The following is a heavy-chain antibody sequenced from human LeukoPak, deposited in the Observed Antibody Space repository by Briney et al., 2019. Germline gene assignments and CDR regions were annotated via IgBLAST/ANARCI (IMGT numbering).Heavy chain of an antibody. CDR1: GGSISSYY. J-gene: IGHJ4*02. V-gene: IGHV4-4*08. Sequence: SETLSLTCTVSGGSISSYYWSWIRQPPGKGLEWIGYIYYSGSTNYNPSLKSRVTISVDTSKNQFSLKLSSVTAADTAVYYCARESYDSSGYLHYWGQGTLVTVSS. CDR3: ARESYDSSGYLHY. CDR2: IYYSGST. D-gene: IGHD3-22*01.